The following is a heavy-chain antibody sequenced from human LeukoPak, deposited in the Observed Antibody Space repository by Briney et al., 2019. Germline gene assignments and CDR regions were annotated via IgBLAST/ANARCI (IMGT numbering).Heavy chain of an antibody. CDR1: GGSFSGYY. D-gene: IGHD5-18*01. V-gene: IGHV4-34*01. Sequence: SETLSLTCAVYGGSFSGYYWSWIRQPPGKGLEWIGEINHSGSTNYNPSLKSRVTISVDTSKNQFSLKLSSVTAADTAVYYCAREWSYGLYYYYYYMDVWGKGTTVTVSS. CDR2: INHSGST. J-gene: IGHJ6*03. CDR3: AREWSYGLYYYYYYMDV.